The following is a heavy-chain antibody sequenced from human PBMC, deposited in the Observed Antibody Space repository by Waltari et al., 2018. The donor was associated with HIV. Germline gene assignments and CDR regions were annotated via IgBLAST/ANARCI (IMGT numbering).Heavy chain of an antibody. CDR2: INSDGSST. CDR3: ARVAAAAGTGSFDY. Sequence: EVQLVESGGGLVQPGGSLRLSCAASGFTFSSYWMHWVRPAPGKGLVWVSRINSDGSSTSYADSVKGRFTISRDNAENTLYLQMNSLRAEDTAVYYCARVAAAAGTGSFDYWGQGTLVTVSS. CDR1: GFTFSSYW. V-gene: IGHV3-74*01. D-gene: IGHD6-13*01. J-gene: IGHJ4*02.